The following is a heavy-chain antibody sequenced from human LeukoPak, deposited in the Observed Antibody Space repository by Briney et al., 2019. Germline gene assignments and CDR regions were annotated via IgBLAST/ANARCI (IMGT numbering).Heavy chain of an antibody. J-gene: IGHJ4*02. CDR2: IKQDGSEK. CDR3: ARDWDS. Sequence: GGSLRLSCAASGFTVSSNYMSWVRQAPGKGLEWVANIKQDGSEKYYVDSVKGRLTISRDNAKNSLYLQMNSLRVEDTAVYYCARDWDSWGQGTLVTVSS. V-gene: IGHV3-7*01. CDR1: GFTVSSNY.